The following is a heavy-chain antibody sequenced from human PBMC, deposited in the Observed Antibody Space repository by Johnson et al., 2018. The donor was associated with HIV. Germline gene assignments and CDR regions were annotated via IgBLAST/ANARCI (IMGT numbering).Heavy chain of an antibody. CDR2: IGDSGGGT. D-gene: IGHD3-16*01. Sequence: VQLVESGGGLVQPGGSLRLSCAASGFTFSSYAMTWVRQAPGKGLEWVSGIGDSGGGTFYADSVKGRFTISKANSKNSLYLQMNSMRAEDTAVYYCTTYATMITMYVEIKGGAFDIWGQGTMVTVSS. V-gene: IGHV3-23*04. J-gene: IGHJ3*02. CDR1: GFTFSSYA. CDR3: TTYATMITMYVEIKGGAFDI.